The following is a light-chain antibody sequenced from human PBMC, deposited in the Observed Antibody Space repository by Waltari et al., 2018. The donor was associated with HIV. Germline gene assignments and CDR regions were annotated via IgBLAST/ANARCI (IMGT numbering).Light chain of an antibody. V-gene: IGLV3-19*01. J-gene: IGLJ1*01. CDR1: NLTHYY. CDR2: GKN. CDR3: NSRDSSGDHYV. Sequence: SSELTQDPVVSVALGRTVRITCQGANLTHYYASWYQQKPGQAPLLVIYGKNNRPSGIPDRFSGSSSGNTASLTITGAQAEDEADYYCNSRDSSGDHYVFGTGTKVTVL.